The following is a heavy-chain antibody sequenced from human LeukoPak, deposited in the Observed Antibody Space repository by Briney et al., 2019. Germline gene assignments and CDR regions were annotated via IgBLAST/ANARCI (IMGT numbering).Heavy chain of an antibody. V-gene: IGHV3-53*04. CDR1: GFTVSSNY. Sequence: PGRSLRLSCAASGFTVSSNYKSWVRQASGKGLEWVSVIYSGGSTYYADSVKGRFTISRHNSKNTLYLQMNSLRAEDTAVYYCARDLGSGSYDYWGQGTLVTVSS. D-gene: IGHD3-10*01. CDR3: ARDLGSGSYDY. CDR2: IYSGGST. J-gene: IGHJ4*02.